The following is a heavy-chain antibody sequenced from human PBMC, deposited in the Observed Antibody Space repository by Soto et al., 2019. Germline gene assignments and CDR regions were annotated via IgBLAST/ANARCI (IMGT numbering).Heavy chain of an antibody. CDR1: GGSISSSSYY. V-gene: IGHV4-39*01. D-gene: IGHD2-2*01. CDR3: ARLVGQLMPLVCAFDI. J-gene: IGHJ3*02. Sequence: QLQLQESGPGLVKPSETLSLTCTVSGGSISSSSYYWGWIRQPPGKGLEWIGSIYYSGSTYYNPSLKSRVTISVDTSKNQFSLKLSSVTAADTAVYYCARLVGQLMPLVCAFDIWGQGTMVTVSS. CDR2: IYYSGST.